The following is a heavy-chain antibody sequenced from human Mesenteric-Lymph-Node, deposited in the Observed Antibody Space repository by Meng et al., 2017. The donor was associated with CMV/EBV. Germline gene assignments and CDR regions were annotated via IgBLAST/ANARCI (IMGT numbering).Heavy chain of an antibody. Sequence: GSLLKISCAASGFTFSSYAMHWVRQAPGKGLEWVAVISYDGSNKYYADSVKGRFTISRDNSKNTLYLQMNSLRAEDTAVYYCVKRVFCGGDCYYFDSWGQGTLVTVSS. J-gene: IGHJ4*02. CDR2: ISYDGSNK. CDR3: VKRVFCGGDCYYFDS. D-gene: IGHD2-21*01. V-gene: IGHV3-30*04. CDR1: GFTFSSYA.